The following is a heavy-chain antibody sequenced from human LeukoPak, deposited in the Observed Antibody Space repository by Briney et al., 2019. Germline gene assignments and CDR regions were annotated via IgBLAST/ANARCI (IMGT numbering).Heavy chain of an antibody. D-gene: IGHD3-22*01. V-gene: IGHV1-2*02. CDR1: GYTFTGYY. Sequence: SVKVSCKTSGYTFTGYYMHWVRQAPGQRLEWMGWINPSSGGTSYAQNFRGRVTMTRDTSISTAYMELNSLSSDDTAVYYCVTYYDSSGYFSYWGQGTLVTVSS. J-gene: IGHJ4*02. CDR2: INPSSGGT. CDR3: VTYYDSSGYFSY.